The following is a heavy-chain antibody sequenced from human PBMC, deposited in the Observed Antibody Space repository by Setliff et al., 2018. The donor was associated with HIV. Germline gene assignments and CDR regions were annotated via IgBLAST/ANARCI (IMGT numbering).Heavy chain of an antibody. Sequence: GASVKVSCKASGYTFTRYDIKWVRQATGQGLEWMGWMNPNSGNTGYAQKFQGRVTMTRSTSISTAYMELSSLRSEDTAVYYCARGRGSSAWFDPWGQGTLVTVSS. D-gene: IGHD3-10*01. J-gene: IGHJ5*02. CDR3: ARGRGSSAWFDP. CDR2: MNPNSGNT. CDR1: GYTFTRYD. V-gene: IGHV1-8*01.